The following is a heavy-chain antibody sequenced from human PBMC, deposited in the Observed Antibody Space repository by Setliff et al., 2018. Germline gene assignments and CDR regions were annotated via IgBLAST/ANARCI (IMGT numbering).Heavy chain of an antibody. J-gene: IGHJ6*03. CDR1: GGSMGSYY. CDR2: VYTTGST. CDR3: ARVRITPYCMDV. V-gene: IGHV4-4*07. Sequence: SETLSLTCTVSGGSMGSYYWTWIRQSAGKGLEWIGRVYTTGSTPFNPSLNSRVTMSLDKSKNQLSLKLYSVTAADTAVYFCARVRITPYCMDVWGKGTTVTVSS. D-gene: IGHD3-10*01.